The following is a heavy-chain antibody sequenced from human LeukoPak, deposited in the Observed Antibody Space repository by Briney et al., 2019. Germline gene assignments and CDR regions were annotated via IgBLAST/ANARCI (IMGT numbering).Heavy chain of an antibody. CDR1: RFTFDDYA. CDR3: AKDQDYYDSSGYMDY. CDR2: ISWNSGSR. J-gene: IGHJ4*02. Sequence: GSSLRLSCGASRFTFDDYAMHWVRQAPRKALEGGSGISWNSGSRGYAESVKGRFTFSGDNAKNSLYLQMNSLRAEDTALYYCAKDQDYYDSSGYMDYWGQGALVTVAS. V-gene: IGHV3-9*01. D-gene: IGHD3-22*01.